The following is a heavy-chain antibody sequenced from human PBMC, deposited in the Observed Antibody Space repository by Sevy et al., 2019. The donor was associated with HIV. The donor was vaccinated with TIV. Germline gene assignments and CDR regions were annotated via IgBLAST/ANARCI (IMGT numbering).Heavy chain of an antibody. V-gene: IGHV3-9*01. Sequence: GGSLRLSCAASGFSFEDYAMIWVRQVPGKGLEWVSSINWNSRKIDYAASVKGRFTISRDNAENSLYLQMNSLRVEDTALYFCSKGYKFDSGGCAHLNYFDYWGQGTPVTVSS. CDR2: INWNSRKI. J-gene: IGHJ4*02. D-gene: IGHD3-22*01. CDR3: SKGYKFDSGGCAHLNYFDY. CDR1: GFSFEDYA.